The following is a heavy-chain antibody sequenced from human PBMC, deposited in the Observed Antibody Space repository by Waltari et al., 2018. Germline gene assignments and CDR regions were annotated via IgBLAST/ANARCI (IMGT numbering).Heavy chain of an antibody. CDR1: GFTFSSYG. V-gene: IGHV3-33*01. Sequence: QVQLVESGGGVVQPGRSLRLSCAASGFTFSSYGMHWVRQAPGKGLEWVAVIWYDGSNKYYADSVKGRFTISRDNSKNTLYLQMNSLRAEDTAVYYCARSRGARLHLSVYYFDYWGQGTLVTVSS. CDR2: IWYDGSNK. J-gene: IGHJ4*02. D-gene: IGHD6-25*01. CDR3: ARSRGARLHLSVYYFDY.